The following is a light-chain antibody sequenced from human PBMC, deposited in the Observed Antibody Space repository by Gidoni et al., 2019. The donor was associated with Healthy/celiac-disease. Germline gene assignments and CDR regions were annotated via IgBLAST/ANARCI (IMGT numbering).Light chain of an antibody. CDR1: QDISNY. Sequence: DIQMTPSPSSLSASVGDRVTITCQASQDISNYLNWYQQKPGKAPKLRIYDASNLETGVPSRFSGSGSVTYFTFTISSLQPEVGGTYYCQQYDNLPYTFGQGTKLEIK. CDR3: QQYDNLPYT. CDR2: DAS. V-gene: IGKV1-33*01. J-gene: IGKJ2*01.